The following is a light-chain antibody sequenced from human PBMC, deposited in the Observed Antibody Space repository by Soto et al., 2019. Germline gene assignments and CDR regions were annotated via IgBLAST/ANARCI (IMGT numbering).Light chain of an antibody. V-gene: IGLV3-21*04. J-gene: IGLJ2*01. CDR1: NIGSKS. Sequence: SSDLTQPPSVSVAPGKTARITCGGNNIGSKSVHWYQQKPGQAPVLVIYYDSDRPSGIPERFSGSNSGNTATLTISRVEAGDEADYYCQVWDSSSDHVVFGGGTQLTVL. CDR2: YDS. CDR3: QVWDSSSDHVV.